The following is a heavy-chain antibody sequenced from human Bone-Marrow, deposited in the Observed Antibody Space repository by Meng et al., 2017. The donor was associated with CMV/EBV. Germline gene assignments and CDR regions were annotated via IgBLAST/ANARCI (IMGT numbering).Heavy chain of an antibody. J-gene: IGHJ4*02. D-gene: IGHD5-12*01. CDR2: IYYSGST. V-gene: IGHV4-39*07. Sequence: SETLSLTCTVSGGSISSSSYYWGWIRQPPGKGLEWIGSIYYSGSTYYNPSLKSRVTISVDTSKNQFSLKLSSVTAADTAVYYCARDTGGYDNTTPDYWGQGTLVTVSS. CDR1: GGSISSSSYY. CDR3: ARDTGGYDNTTPDY.